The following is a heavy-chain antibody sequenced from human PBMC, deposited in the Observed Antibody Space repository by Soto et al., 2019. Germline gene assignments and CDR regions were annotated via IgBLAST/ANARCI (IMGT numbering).Heavy chain of an antibody. D-gene: IGHD3-10*01. CDR1: GGSISSYY. CDR3: ARHIPYYYGSGSYGWEPYYFDY. Sequence: ESLFLTCTVSGGSISSYYWSWIRQPPGKGLEWIGYIYYSGSTNYNPSLKSRVTISVDTSKNQFSLKLSSMTAADTAVYYCARHIPYYYGSGSYGWEPYYFDYWGQGTLVTVSS. CDR2: IYYSGST. J-gene: IGHJ4*02. V-gene: IGHV4-59*08.